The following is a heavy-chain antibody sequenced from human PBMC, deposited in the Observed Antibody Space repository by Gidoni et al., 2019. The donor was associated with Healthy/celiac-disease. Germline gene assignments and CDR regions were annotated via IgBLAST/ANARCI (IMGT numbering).Heavy chain of an antibody. CDR2: ISSSSSTI. J-gene: IGHJ4*02. CDR1: GFTFSSYS. V-gene: IGHV3-48*02. CDR3: ASLPFGELFH. D-gene: IGHD3-10*01. Sequence: EVQLVESGGGLVQSGGSLRLSCSASGFTFSSYSMNWVRQAPGKGLEWVSYISSSSSTIYYEDSVKGRFTSSRDNAKNSLYLKMNSLRDEDTAVYYCASLPFGELFHWGQGTLVTVSS.